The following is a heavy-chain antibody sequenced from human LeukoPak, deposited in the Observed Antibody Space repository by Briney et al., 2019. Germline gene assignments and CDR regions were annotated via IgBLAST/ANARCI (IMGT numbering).Heavy chain of an antibody. V-gene: IGHV3-49*04. CDR2: IRSKAYGGTT. J-gene: IGHJ6*02. Sequence: GGSLRLSCTASGFTFGDYAMSWVRQAPGKGLEWVGFIRSKAYGGTTEYAASVKGRFTISRDDSKSIAYLQMNSLKTEDTAVYYCSVDCSSTSCYTMEPYYYYDMDVWGQGTTVTVSS. CDR1: GFTFGDYA. CDR3: SVDCSSTSCYTMEPYYYYDMDV. D-gene: IGHD2-2*02.